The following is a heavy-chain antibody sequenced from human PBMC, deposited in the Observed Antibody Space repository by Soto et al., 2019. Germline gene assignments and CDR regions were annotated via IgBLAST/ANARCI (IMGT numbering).Heavy chain of an antibody. CDR3: ARDRDYYDTSGYYYYFDY. CDR1: GFTFSSYG. D-gene: IGHD3-22*01. J-gene: IGHJ4*02. CDR2: IWFDGRNK. V-gene: IGHV3-33*01. Sequence: HPGGSLRLSCVASGFTFSSYGMHWVRQAPGKGLEWVAVIWFDGRNKYHADSVKGRFTISRDNSKNTLYLQMSSLRAEDTAVYYCARDRDYYDTSGYYYYFDYWGQGTMVTVYS.